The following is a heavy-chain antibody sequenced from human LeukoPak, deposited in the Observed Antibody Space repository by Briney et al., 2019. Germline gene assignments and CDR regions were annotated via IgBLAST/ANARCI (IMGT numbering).Heavy chain of an antibody. V-gene: IGHV3-21*01. J-gene: IGHJ4*02. D-gene: IGHD2-15*01. CDR1: GFTFSSYN. Sequence: GGSLRLSCAASGFTFSSYNMNWVRQAPGKGLEWVSSITSSSYIYYSDSVKGRFTISRANAKNSLYLQMSSLRAEDTAVYYCARDYCSGGSCYLFDYWGQGTLVTVSS. CDR3: ARDYCSGGSCYLFDY. CDR2: ITSSSYI.